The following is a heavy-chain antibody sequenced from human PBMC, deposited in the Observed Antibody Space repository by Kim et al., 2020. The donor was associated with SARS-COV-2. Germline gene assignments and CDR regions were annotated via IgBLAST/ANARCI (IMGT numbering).Heavy chain of an antibody. Sequence: GGSLRLSCAASGFTFSSYSMNWVRQAPGKGLEWVSSISSSSSYIYYADSVKGRFTISRDNAKNSLYLQMNSLRAEDTAVYYCARGYYDILTGYYSAYDAFDIWGQGTMVTVSS. CDR2: ISSSSSYI. CDR3: ARGYYDILTGYYSAYDAFDI. CDR1: GFTFSSYS. J-gene: IGHJ3*02. D-gene: IGHD3-9*01. V-gene: IGHV3-21*01.